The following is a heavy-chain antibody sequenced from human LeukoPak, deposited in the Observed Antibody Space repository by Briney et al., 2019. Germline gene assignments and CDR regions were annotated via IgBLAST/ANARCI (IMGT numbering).Heavy chain of an antibody. CDR3: AKPVTGSIFDY. J-gene: IGHJ4*02. CDR2: TTHSGITT. D-gene: IGHD6-19*01. CDR1: EFTFSSYA. Sequence: GGSLRLSCAGSEFTFSSYAMSWVRQAPGKGLEWVSHTTHSGITTHYADSVKGRFTISRDNSKSTLYLQMNSLRAEDTAVYYCAKPVTGSIFDYWGRGTLVTVSS. V-gene: IGHV3-23*01.